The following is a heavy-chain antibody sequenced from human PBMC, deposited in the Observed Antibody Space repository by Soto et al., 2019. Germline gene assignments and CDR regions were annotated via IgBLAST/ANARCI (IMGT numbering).Heavy chain of an antibody. CDR3: ARELVTIFGVVNENWFDP. D-gene: IGHD3-3*02. CDR2: IIPILGIA. V-gene: IGHV1-69*04. J-gene: IGHJ5*02. CDR1: GGTFSSFT. Sequence: SVKVSCKASGGTFSSFTISWVRQAPGQGLEWMGRIIPILGIANYAQKFQGRVTITADKSTSTAYMELSSLRSEDTAVYYCARELVTIFGVVNENWFDPWGQGTLVTVSS.